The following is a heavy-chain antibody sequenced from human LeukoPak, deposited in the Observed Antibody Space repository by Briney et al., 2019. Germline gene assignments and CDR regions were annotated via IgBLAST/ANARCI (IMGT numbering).Heavy chain of an antibody. CDR3: AKDPEGSPYGSGIVGYFDY. CDR1: GFTFSSYA. J-gene: IGHJ4*02. V-gene: IGHV3-23*01. Sequence: GRSLRLSCAASGFTFSSYAMSWVRQAPGKGLEWVSAISGSGGSTYYADSVKGRFTISRDNSKNTLYLQMNSLRAEDTAVYYCAKDPEGSPYGSGIVGYFDYWGQGTLVTVSS. CDR2: ISGSGGST. D-gene: IGHD3-10*01.